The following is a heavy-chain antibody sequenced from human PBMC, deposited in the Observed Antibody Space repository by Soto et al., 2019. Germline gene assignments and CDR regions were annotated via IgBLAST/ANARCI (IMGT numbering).Heavy chain of an antibody. CDR1: GYTFTSYD. D-gene: IGHD3-3*01. CDR3: ARLYDFWSGKPSYGMDV. Sequence: QVQLVQSGAEVKKPGASVKVSCKASGYTFTSYDINWVRQATGQGLEWMGWMNPNSGNTGYAQKFQGRVTMTRNTSISTAYMELSSLRSEDTPVYYCARLYDFWSGKPSYGMDVWGQGTTVTVSS. V-gene: IGHV1-8*01. CDR2: MNPNSGNT. J-gene: IGHJ6*02.